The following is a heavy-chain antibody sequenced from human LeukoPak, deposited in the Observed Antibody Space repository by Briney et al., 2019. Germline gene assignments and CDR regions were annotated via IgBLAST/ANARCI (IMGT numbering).Heavy chain of an antibody. CDR3: AKDQRAMDIVVVVAATPYYFDY. J-gene: IGHJ4*02. Sequence: GGSLRLSCAASGFTFSSYGMHWVRQAPGKGLEWVAFIRYDGSNKYYADSVKGRFTISRDNSKNTLYLQMNSLRAEDTAVYYCAKDQRAMDIVVVVAATPYYFDYWGQGTLVTVSS. V-gene: IGHV3-30*02. D-gene: IGHD2-15*01. CDR1: GFTFSSYG. CDR2: IRYDGSNK.